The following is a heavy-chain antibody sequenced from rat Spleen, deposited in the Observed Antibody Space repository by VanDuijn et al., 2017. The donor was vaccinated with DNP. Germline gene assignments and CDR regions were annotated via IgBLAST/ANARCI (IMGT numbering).Heavy chain of an antibody. CDR2: IIYDGSRT. V-gene: IGHV5S10*01. D-gene: IGHD1-2*01. J-gene: IGHJ4*01. CDR3: ETHGSMSTISTGAMDV. Sequence: EVQLVESGGGLVQPGRSLKLSCAASGFTFSDYNMAWVRQAPKKGLEWVATIIYDGSRTYYRDSVKGRFTISRDNAKSTLYLQMDSLRAEDTATYYCETHGSMSTISTGAMDVWGQGTSVTVSS. CDR1: GFTFSDYN.